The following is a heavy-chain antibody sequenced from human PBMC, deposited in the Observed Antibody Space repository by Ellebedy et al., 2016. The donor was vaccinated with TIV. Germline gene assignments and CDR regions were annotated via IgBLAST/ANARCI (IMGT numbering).Heavy chain of an antibody. Sequence: GESLKISCVVSGFSFSDHYMNWIRQTPGKGLEWLSYISGSSGDTNYADSVKGRFTISRDNAKNSLYLQMNSLRAEDTAVYYCAKDTSSGWDHWGQGTLVTVSS. CDR2: ISGSSGDT. CDR3: AKDTSSGWDH. V-gene: IGHV3-11*05. CDR1: GFSFSDHY. J-gene: IGHJ4*02. D-gene: IGHD6-19*01.